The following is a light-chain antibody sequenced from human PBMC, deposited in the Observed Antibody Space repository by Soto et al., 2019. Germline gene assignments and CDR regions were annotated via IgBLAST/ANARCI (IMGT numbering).Light chain of an antibody. Sequence: QSVLTQPASVSGSPGQSITXSXTXXXXXXGGYNYVSWYQQHPGKAPKLMIFEVSSRPSGVSYRFSGSKSGNTASLTISGIQAEDEADYYCSSYTSSSTLYVFGSGTKLTVL. J-gene: IGLJ1*01. CDR2: EVS. CDR3: SSYTSSSTLYV. CDR1: XXXXGGYNY. V-gene: IGLV2-14*01.